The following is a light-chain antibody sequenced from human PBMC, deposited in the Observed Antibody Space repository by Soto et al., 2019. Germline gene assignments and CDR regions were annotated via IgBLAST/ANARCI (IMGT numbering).Light chain of an antibody. CDR2: KAS. Sequence: DIQMTQSPSTLSGSVGDRVTITCRASQTISSYLAWYQQKPGKAPKLLIYKASTLKSGVPSRFSGSGSGTDFTLTISSLQPDDFATYYCQHYNSYSEAFGQGTKVELK. V-gene: IGKV1-5*03. J-gene: IGKJ1*01. CDR1: QTISSY. CDR3: QHYNSYSEA.